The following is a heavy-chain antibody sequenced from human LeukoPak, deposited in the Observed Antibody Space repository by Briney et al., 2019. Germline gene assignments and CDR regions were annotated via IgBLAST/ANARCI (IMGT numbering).Heavy chain of an antibody. CDR3: STDGEYGSATYCDF. CDR1: GFRFNKAW. J-gene: IGHJ4*02. CDR2: IQSKSDGGTT. V-gene: IGHV3-15*01. D-gene: IGHD3-10*01. Sequence: GGSLRLSCEASGFRFNKAWMNWVRQAPGKGPEWVGRIQSKSDGGTTEYAAPVKGRFTISRDDSKNTLYLQMSSLKAEDTALYYCSTDGEYGSATYCDFWGQGTLVTVSS.